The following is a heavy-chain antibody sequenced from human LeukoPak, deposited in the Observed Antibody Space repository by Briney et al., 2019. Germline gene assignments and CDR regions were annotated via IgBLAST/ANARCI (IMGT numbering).Heavy chain of an antibody. CDR3: AGEHPNWFGP. CDR1: GGSFSGYY. J-gene: IGHJ5*02. Sequence: PSETLSLTCAVYGGSFSGYYWSWIRQPPGKGLDWIGEISHNRNTNYNPSLKSRVTISVDTSKNQFSLKLSSVTAADTAVYYCAGEHPNWFGPWGQGTLVTVSS. V-gene: IGHV4-34*01. CDR2: ISHNRNT.